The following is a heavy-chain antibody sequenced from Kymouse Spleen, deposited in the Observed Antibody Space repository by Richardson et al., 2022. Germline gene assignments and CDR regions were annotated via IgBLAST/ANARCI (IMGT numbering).Heavy chain of an antibody. V-gene: IGHV4-31*03. Sequence: QVQLQESGPGLVKPSQTLSLTCTVSGGSISSGGYYWSWIRQHPGKGLEWIGYIYYSGSTYYNPSLKSRVTISVDTSKNQFSLKLSSVTAADTAVYYCARGGDYYGSGSYYPNWFDPWGQGTLVTVSS. CDR3: ARGGDYYGSGSYYPNWFDP. CDR2: IYYSGST. J-gene: IGHJ5*02. CDR1: GGSISSGGYY. D-gene: IGHD3-10*01.